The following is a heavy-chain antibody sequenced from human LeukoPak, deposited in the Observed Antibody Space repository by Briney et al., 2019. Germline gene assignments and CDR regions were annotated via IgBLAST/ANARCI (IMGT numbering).Heavy chain of an antibody. CDR3: ARDRLSAAAGIDY. J-gene: IGHJ4*02. CDR1: GGTFSSYA. CDR2: IIPIFGTA. D-gene: IGHD6-13*01. V-gene: IGHV1-69*01. Sequence: SVKVSCKASGGTFSSYAISWVRQAPGQGLEWMGGIIPIFGTANYAQKFQGRVTITADESTSTAYMELSSLRSEDTAVYYCARDRLSAAAGIDYWGQGTLVTVSS.